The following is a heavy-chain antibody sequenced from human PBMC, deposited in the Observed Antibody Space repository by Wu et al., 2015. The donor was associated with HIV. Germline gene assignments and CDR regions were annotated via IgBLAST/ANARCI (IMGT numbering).Heavy chain of an antibody. V-gene: IGHV1-69*13. CDR3: ARVGYCISADCSRGALDV. CDR2: FMPVFGTL. D-gene: IGHD2-2*03. Sequence: QVQLVQSGAELKTPGASVKVSCRASGYTFAYYYIHWVRQAPGQGLEWMGVFMPVFGTLNYAQKFQDRVTITADASTNTAYMEVSGLRSEDTAIYFCARVGYCISADCSRGALDVWGQGTMVTVSS. J-gene: IGHJ3*01. CDR1: GYTFAYYY.